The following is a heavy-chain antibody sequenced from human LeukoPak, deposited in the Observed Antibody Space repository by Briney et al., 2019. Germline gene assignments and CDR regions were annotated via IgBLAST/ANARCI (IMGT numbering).Heavy chain of an antibody. CDR1: GFTFSGSA. CDR2: IKTKAESYAT. V-gene: IGHV3-73*01. D-gene: IGHD4-23*01. Sequence: GGSLKLSCSASGFTFSGSAIHWVRQASGKGLEWVARIKTKAESYATAYVASVKGRFTISRDDSKNTAYLQMDSLKTEDTAMYYCTRLSGGNSDSYYYGLDVWGQGTTVTVSS. CDR3: TRLSGGNSDSYYYGLDV. J-gene: IGHJ6*02.